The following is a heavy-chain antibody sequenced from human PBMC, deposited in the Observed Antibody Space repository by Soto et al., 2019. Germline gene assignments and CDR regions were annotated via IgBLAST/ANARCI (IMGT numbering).Heavy chain of an antibody. D-gene: IGHD5-12*01. CDR2: ISSNGGST. CDR3: VKDRGDGYHYFDY. V-gene: IGHV3-64D*08. J-gene: IGHJ4*02. Sequence: GGSLRLSCSASGFTFSSYAMHWVRQAPGKGLEYVSAISSNGGSTYYADSVKGRFTISRDNSKNTLYLQMSSLRAEDTAVYYCVKDRGDGYHYFDYWGQGTLVTVSS. CDR1: GFTFSSYA.